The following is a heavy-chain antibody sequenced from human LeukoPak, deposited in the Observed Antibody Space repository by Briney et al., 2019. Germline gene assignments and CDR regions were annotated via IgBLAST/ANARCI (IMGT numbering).Heavy chain of an antibody. CDR3: ARSARPKYCRGDCYPTPDYDY. Sequence: ASVKVSCKASGYTFTSYSIQWVRQAPGQRLEWMGWINAGNGNTKYSQKFQGRVTIFRDTSASRAYMELSSLRSEDTAVYYCARSARPKYCRGDCYPTPDYDYWGQGTLVTVSS. CDR1: GYTFTSYS. J-gene: IGHJ4*02. D-gene: IGHD2-21*02. V-gene: IGHV1-3*01. CDR2: INAGNGNT.